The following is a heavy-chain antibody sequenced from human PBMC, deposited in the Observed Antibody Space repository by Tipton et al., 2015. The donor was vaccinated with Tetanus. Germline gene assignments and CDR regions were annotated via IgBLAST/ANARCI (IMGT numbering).Heavy chain of an antibody. CDR1: GFTFSSYA. V-gene: IGHV3-23*01. D-gene: IGHD1-26*01. Sequence: SLRLSCVASGFTFSSYAMSWVRQAPGKGLEWVSAISGSGGSTYYADSVKGRFTISRDNSKNTLYLQMNSLRAEDTAVYYCAKEVSGVDYGMDVWGQGTTVTVSS. CDR2: ISGSGGST. J-gene: IGHJ6*02. CDR3: AKEVSGVDYGMDV.